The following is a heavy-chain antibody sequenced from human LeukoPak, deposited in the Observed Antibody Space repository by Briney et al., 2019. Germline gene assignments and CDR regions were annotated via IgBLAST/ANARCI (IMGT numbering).Heavy chain of an antibody. Sequence: SETLSLTCTVSGASISGYYWSWIRQPAGKGLEWIGRIYTNGNTNYNSALNSRVTMSLDTSKNQFSLKLSSLTAADTAVYYCARDRRAAGDGYYGGYYFDYWGQGALVTVSS. CDR1: GASISGYY. CDR3: ARDRRAAGDGYYGGYYFDY. CDR2: IYTNGNT. J-gene: IGHJ4*02. V-gene: IGHV4-4*07. D-gene: IGHD5-24*01.